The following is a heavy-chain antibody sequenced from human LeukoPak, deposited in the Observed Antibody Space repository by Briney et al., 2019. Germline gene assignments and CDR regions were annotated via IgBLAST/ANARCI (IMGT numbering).Heavy chain of an antibody. V-gene: IGHV3-20*04. D-gene: IGHD6-19*01. CDR1: GFTFDDYG. CDR3: AKDRGSGWYYFDY. J-gene: IGHJ4*02. CDR2: INWNGGST. Sequence: GGSLRLSCAASGFTFDDYGMSWVRQAPGKGLEWVSGINWNGGSTGYADSVKGRFTISRDNSKNSLYLQMNSLRTEDTALYYCAKDRGSGWYYFDYWGQGTLVTVSS.